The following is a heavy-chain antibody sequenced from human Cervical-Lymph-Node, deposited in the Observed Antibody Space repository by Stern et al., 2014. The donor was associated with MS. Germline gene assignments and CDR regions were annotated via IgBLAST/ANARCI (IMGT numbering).Heavy chain of an antibody. J-gene: IGHJ4*02. CDR1: GFTFSDYY. CDR3: ASSGYAGPRVDY. CDR2: ISSSGSTI. V-gene: IGHV3-11*01. D-gene: IGHD5-12*01. Sequence: VQLVESGGGLVKHGGSLRLSCAASGFTFSDYYMSWIRQAPGKGMEWFSYISSSGSTIYYADSVKGRFTISRDNAKNSLYLQMNSLRAEDTAVYYCASSGYAGPRVDYWGQGTLVTVSS.